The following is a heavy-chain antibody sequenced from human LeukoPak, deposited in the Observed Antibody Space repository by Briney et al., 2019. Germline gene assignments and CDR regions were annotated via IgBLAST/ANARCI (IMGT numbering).Heavy chain of an antibody. Sequence: GGSLRLSCAASGFMFSSYAMSWVRQAPGKGLEWVSVISGSGGSTNYADSVKGRFTISRDNSKNTLYLQMNSLRAEDTAVYYCAKEMVRGVITYNWFDPWGQGTLVTVSS. CDR3: AKEMVRGVITYNWFDP. V-gene: IGHV3-23*01. CDR2: ISGSGGST. J-gene: IGHJ5*02. CDR1: GFMFSSYA. D-gene: IGHD3-10*01.